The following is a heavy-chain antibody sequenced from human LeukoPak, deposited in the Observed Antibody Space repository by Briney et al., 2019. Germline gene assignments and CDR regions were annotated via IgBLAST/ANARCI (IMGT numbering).Heavy chain of an antibody. V-gene: IGHV4-59*12. CDR3: ARDRYYYDSSARYFDY. Sequence: SETLSLTCTVSGGSISSYYWSWIRQPPGKGLEWIGYIYYSGSTNYNPSLKSRVTMSVDTSKNQFSLKLSSVTAADTAVYYCARDRYYYDSSARYFDYWGQGTLVTVSS. J-gene: IGHJ4*02. D-gene: IGHD3-22*01. CDR2: IYYSGST. CDR1: GGSISSYY.